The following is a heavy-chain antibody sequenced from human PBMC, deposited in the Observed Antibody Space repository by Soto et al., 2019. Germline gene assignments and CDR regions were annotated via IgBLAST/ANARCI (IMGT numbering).Heavy chain of an antibody. J-gene: IGHJ3*02. CDR1: GYTFTSYG. CDR3: ARGRRWYDAFDI. Sequence: ASVKVSCKTSGYTFTSYGISWVRQAPGQGLEWMGWMNPNSGNTGYAQKFQGRVTMTMNTSISTAYMELSSLRSEDTAVYYCARGRRWYDAFDIWGQGTMVTVS. D-gene: IGHD2-15*01. CDR2: MNPNSGNT. V-gene: IGHV1-8*01.